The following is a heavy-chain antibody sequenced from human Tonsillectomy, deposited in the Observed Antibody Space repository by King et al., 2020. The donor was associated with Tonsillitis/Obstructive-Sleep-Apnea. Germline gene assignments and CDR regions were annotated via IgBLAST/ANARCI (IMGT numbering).Heavy chain of an antibody. Sequence: VQLQQWGAGLLKPSETLSLTCAVYGGSFSGYYWSWIRQPPGKGLEWIGEISHSGRTNYNPSLKSRVTISVDTSKNQFSLKVSSVTAADTAVYYWAMTTVNYYYYYMDVWGKGTTVTVSS. V-gene: IGHV4-34*01. CDR2: ISHSGRT. CDR3: AMTTVNYYYYYMDV. D-gene: IGHD4-11*01. CDR1: GGSFSGYY. J-gene: IGHJ6*03.